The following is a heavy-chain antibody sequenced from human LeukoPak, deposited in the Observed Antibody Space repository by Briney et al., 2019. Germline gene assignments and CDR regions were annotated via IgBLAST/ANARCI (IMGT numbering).Heavy chain of an antibody. CDR3: ALSKTGLLTLYYFDY. V-gene: IGHV2-5*02. CDR2: IYWDDDK. D-gene: IGHD2/OR15-2a*01. J-gene: IGHJ4*02. Sequence: SGPTLVKPTQTLTLTCSCSGFSLGTNGVAVGWIRQPPGKALEWLALIYWDDDKRYSPSLRSRLTITKDTSKNQVVLTMTNMDPVDTATYYCALSKTGLLTLYYFDYWGQGALVTVSS. CDR1: GFSLGTNGVA.